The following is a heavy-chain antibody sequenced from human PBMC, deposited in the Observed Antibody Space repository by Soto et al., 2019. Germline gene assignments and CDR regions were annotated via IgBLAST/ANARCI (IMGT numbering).Heavy chain of an antibody. Sequence: QTLSLTCVISGDSVSSNSAAWNWIRQSPSRGLEWLGRTYYRSKWYNDYAVSVKSRITINPDTSKNQFSLQLNSVTPEDTAVYYCARDREFRCSSTSCYTYYYYYYGMDVWGQGTTVTVSS. V-gene: IGHV6-1*01. CDR1: GDSVSSNSAA. CDR2: TYYRSKWYN. D-gene: IGHD2-2*02. CDR3: ARDREFRCSSTSCYTYYYYYYGMDV. J-gene: IGHJ6*02.